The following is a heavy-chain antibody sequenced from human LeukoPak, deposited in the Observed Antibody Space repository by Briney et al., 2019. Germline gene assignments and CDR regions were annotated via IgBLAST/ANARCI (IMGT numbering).Heavy chain of an antibody. CDR2: ISWNSGSI. CDR3: AKDISSSSSEVFDY. CDR1: GFTFDDYA. Sequence: GRSLRLSCAASGFTFDDYAMHWVRQAPGKGLEWVSGISWNSGSIGYADSVKGRFTISRDNAKNSLYLQMNSLRAEDTALYYCAKDISSSSSEVFDYWGQGTLVTVSS. J-gene: IGHJ4*02. V-gene: IGHV3-9*01. D-gene: IGHD6-6*01.